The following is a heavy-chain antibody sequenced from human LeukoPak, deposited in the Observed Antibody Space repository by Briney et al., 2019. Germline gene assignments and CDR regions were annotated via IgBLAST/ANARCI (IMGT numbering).Heavy chain of an antibody. CDR3: AVGATHYYMDV. CDR1: GDSVSSRTHY. Sequence: SETLSLTCSVSGDSVSSRTHYWSWVRQPPGKGLEWIAYIYYSGSTNYNPSLKSRVTISLDTSKNQFSLKLSSVTAADTAVYYCAVGATHYYMDVWGKGTTVTVSS. V-gene: IGHV4-61*01. CDR2: IYYSGST. D-gene: IGHD3-16*01. J-gene: IGHJ6*03.